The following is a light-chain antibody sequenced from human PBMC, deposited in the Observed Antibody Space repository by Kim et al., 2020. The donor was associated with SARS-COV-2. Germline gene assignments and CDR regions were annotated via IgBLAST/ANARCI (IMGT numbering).Light chain of an antibody. CDR3: LVWVCGCDQCV. CDR2: YDT. Sequence: SYELTQPPSVSEAPGKTATITCGGDDIGTKSVHWYQQKPGQAPVLVIYYDTDRPSGIPERFSSSNSGNTATLTVRRVEARADADSYCLVWVCGCDQCVFG. J-gene: IGLJ3*02. V-gene: IGLV3-21*04. CDR1: DIGTKS.